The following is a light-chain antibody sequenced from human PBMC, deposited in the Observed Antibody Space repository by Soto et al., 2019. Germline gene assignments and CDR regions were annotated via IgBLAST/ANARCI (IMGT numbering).Light chain of an antibody. CDR3: QQYSKRPLA. V-gene: IGKV3-15*01. CDR1: QSVDSR. J-gene: IGKJ4*01. CDR2: GAS. Sequence: EVVLTQSPATLSVSPGEEATLSCKASQSVDSRLAWYQQKPGQAPRLLIEGASSRGTDIPARFSVSGSGTEFTLTITSLQSEEFAVYYCQQYSKRPLAFGGGTRVEIK.